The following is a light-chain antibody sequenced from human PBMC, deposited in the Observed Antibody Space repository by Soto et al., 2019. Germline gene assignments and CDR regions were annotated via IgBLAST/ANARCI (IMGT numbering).Light chain of an antibody. V-gene: IGLV1-47*01. CDR1: SSNIGSNY. Sequence: HSVLTQPPSASGTPGQRVTISCSGSSSNIGSNYVYWYQQLPGTAPKLLIYRNNQRPSGVPDRFSGSKSGTSASLAISGLRSEDEADYYCAAWDDSLSAPVVFGGGTKLTVL. CDR3: AAWDDSLSAPVV. J-gene: IGLJ2*01. CDR2: RNN.